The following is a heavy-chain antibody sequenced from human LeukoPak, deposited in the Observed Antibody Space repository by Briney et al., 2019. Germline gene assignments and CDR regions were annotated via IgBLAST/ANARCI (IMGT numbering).Heavy chain of an antibody. V-gene: IGHV1-18*01. J-gene: IGHJ1*01. CDR3: ARDSGSGSPRHGAEYFQH. Sequence: GASVKVSCKASGGTFSSYGISWVRQAPGQGLEWMGWISAYNGNTNYAQKLQGRVTMTTDTSTSTAYMELRSLRSDDTAVYYCARDSGSGSPRHGAEYFQHWGQGTLVTVSS. CDR2: ISAYNGNT. CDR1: GGTFSSYG. D-gene: IGHD1-26*01.